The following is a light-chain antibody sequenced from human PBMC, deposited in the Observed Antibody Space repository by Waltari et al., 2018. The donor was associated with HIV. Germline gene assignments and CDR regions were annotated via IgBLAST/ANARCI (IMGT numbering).Light chain of an antibody. Sequence: QSVLTQPPSASGTPGTRVTISFSASSSNIGGNFVSWYQQLPGTAPKLLIYRDNQRPSGDPDRFSGSKSGTSASLAINGLRSEDEADYYCAAWDDSLSGLYVFGTGTKVTVL. V-gene: IGLV1-47*01. CDR3: AAWDDSLSGLYV. CDR2: RDN. CDR1: SSNIGGNF. J-gene: IGLJ1*01.